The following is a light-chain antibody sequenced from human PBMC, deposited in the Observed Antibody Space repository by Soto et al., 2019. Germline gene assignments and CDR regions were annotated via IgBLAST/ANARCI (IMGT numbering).Light chain of an antibody. CDR3: SSYGSSSIL. CDR1: SSDVGGYNY. Sequence: QSALTQPASVSGSPGQSITISCTGSSSDVGGYNYVSWYQQHPGEAPKLMIYEVTYRPSGVSNRFSGSKSGNTASLTISGLQAEDEADYYCSSYGSSSILFGGGTKLTVL. J-gene: IGLJ3*02. V-gene: IGLV2-14*01. CDR2: EVT.